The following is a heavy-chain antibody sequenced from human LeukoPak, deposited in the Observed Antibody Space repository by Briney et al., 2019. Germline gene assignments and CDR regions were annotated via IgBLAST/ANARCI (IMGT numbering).Heavy chain of an antibody. D-gene: IGHD4-17*01. CDR1: GFTVSSNY. CDR2: ISGSGRDT. Sequence: GGSLRLSCAASGFTVSSNYMTWVRQAPGKGLEWVSSISGSGRDTQYAASVQGRFTISRDNSKNTLYLQMNSLRAEDTAVYYCAKDPNGDYIGTFEIWGHGTMVTVSS. CDR3: AKDPNGDYIGTFEI. V-gene: IGHV3-23*01. J-gene: IGHJ3*02.